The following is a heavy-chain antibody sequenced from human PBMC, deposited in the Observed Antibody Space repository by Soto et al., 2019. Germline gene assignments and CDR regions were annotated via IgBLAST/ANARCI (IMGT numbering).Heavy chain of an antibody. CDR2: MNPNSGDT. CDR1: FTSYD. Sequence: QVQLVQSGAEVKKPGASVKVSCTFTSYDINWVRQAAGQGLEWMAWMNPNSGDTRYAQKFQGRVTMTRYTSKFTAYMELSNLRSEDTAVYYCARGPGSSDWRFSYYYMDVWDQGTTVTVSS. CDR3: ARGPGSSDWRFSYYYMDV. D-gene: IGHD6-19*01. V-gene: IGHV1-8*01. J-gene: IGHJ6*02.